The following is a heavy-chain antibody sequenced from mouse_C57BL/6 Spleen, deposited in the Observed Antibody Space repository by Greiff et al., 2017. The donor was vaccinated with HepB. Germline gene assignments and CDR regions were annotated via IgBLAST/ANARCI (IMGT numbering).Heavy chain of an antibody. D-gene: IGHD2-2*01. CDR3: SRAAYGYDGAWFAY. Sequence: VQLQQSGPELVKPGASVKISCKASGYTFTDYYMNWVKQSHGKSLEWIGDINPNNGGTSYNQKFKGKATLTVDKSSSTAYMELRSLTSEDSAVYYFSRAAYGYDGAWFAYWGQGTLVTVSA. V-gene: IGHV1-26*01. CDR1: GYTFTDYY. CDR2: INPNNGGT. J-gene: IGHJ3*01.